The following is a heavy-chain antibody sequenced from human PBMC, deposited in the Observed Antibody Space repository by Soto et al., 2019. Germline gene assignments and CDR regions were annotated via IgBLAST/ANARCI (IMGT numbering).Heavy chain of an antibody. CDR2: INPSGGST. V-gene: IGHV1-46*01. CDR1: GYTFTSYY. J-gene: IGHJ4*02. CDR3: AREGSSYFDY. Sequence: ASVKVSCKASGYTFTSYYMHWVRQAPGQGLEWMGIINPSGGSTSYAQKFQGRVTMTRDTSTSTVYTELSSLRSENTAVYYRAREGSSYFDYWGQGTLVTVSS.